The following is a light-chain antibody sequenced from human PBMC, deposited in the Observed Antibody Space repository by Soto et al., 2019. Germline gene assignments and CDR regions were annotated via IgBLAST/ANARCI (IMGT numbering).Light chain of an antibody. CDR3: QSYDSRMSGWV. CDR1: SSNIGAGYD. J-gene: IGLJ3*02. CDR2: GNS. V-gene: IGLV1-40*01. Sequence: QSVLTQPPSVSGAPGQRVTISCTGSSSNIGAGYDVHWYQQIPGTAPKLLIYGNSNRPSGVPDRFSGSKSGTSASLAITGLKAEDEADYYCQSYDSRMSGWVFGGGTKLTVL.